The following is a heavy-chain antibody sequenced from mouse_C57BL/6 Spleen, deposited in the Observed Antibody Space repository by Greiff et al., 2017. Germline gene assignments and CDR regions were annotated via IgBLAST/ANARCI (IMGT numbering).Heavy chain of an antibody. J-gene: IGHJ4*01. CDR2: IYPGNGDT. D-gene: IGHD2-4*01. Sequence: QVQLQQSGAELVKPGASVKISCKASGYAFSSYWMNWVKQRPGKGLEWIGQIYPGNGDTNYNGKFKGKATLTADKSSSTAYMQLSSLTSEDSAVYFCARGGLRRGDDAMDYWGQGTSVTVSS. CDR1: GYAFSSYW. CDR3: ARGGLRRGDDAMDY. V-gene: IGHV1-80*01.